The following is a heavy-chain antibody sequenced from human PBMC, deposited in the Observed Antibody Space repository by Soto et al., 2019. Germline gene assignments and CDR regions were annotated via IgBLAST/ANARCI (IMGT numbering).Heavy chain of an antibody. Sequence: GESLKISCKGSGFSFTSYWISWVRQMLGKGLEWMGRNDPRDSYTNYSPSFQGHVTISADKFISTAYLQWSSLKASDTAMYYCARSRGYCSGIICSTYYYYYGMDVWGQGTTVTVSS. CDR3: ARSRGYCSGIICSTYYYYYGMDV. D-gene: IGHD2-2*01. J-gene: IGHJ6*02. CDR1: GFSFTSYW. V-gene: IGHV5-10-1*01. CDR2: NDPRDSYT.